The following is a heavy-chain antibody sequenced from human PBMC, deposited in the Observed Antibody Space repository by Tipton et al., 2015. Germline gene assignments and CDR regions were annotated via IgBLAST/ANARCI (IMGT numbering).Heavy chain of an antibody. J-gene: IGHJ4*02. CDR2: MTTGGST. CDR3: ARDPVDGYSFFDY. V-gene: IGHV4-61*02. CDR1: GDPINRGRYH. Sequence: TLSLTCTVSGDPINRGRYHWSWIRQSAGKGLEWIGRMTTGGSTSYNPTLYSRVTVSIDMSKNQFSLKLNSVAAGDTAMYYCARDPVDGYSFFDYWGPGILVTVSS. D-gene: IGHD5-24*01.